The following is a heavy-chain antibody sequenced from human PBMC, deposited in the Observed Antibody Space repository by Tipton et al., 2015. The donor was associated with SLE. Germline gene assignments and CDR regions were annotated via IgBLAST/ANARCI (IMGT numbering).Heavy chain of an antibody. CDR1: GGSFSGYY. J-gene: IGHJ4*02. CDR2: LNHGGSI. CDR3: ARVDTAMVFPFGGYYLDY. D-gene: IGHD5-18*01. Sequence: TLSLTCVVYGGSFSGYYWSWIRQPPGKGLEWVGELNHGGSINYNPSLESRVTISIDASKNQFSLKLSSVTAADTAVYYCARVDTAMVFPFGGYYLDYWGQGILVTVSS. V-gene: IGHV4-34*01.